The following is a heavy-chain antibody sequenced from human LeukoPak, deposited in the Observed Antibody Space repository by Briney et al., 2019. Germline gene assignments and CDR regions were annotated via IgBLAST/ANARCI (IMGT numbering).Heavy chain of an antibody. CDR2: TSYDGSNK. V-gene: IGHV3-30-3*01. J-gene: IGHJ4*02. CDR1: GFTFSSYA. D-gene: IGHD6-6*01. CDR3: ARDSSSVGYFGY. Sequence: GRSLRLSRAASGFTFSSYAMQWVRQAPGKGREWVAVTSYDGSNKYYPVSVKGRFTLSRDNPNNTLYLQMNSLRAEDTAVYYCARDSSSVGYFGYWRQGTLVTVSS.